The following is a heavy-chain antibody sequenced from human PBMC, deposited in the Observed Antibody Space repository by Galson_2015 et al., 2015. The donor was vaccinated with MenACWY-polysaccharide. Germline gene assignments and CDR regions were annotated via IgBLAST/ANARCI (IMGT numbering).Heavy chain of an antibody. CDR2: MSPTSGNT. CDR3: ARGGRRGVWYEGDY. J-gene: IGHJ4*02. V-gene: IGHV1-8*01. Sequence: SVKVSCKGSGYTFTTIAINWVRQAPGQGLEWMAWMSPTSGNTGSAQKFQGRVTMTWNTSISTAYMELSSLRSGDTAVYYCARGGRRGVWYEGDYWGQGTLVTVSS. D-gene: IGHD6-19*01. CDR1: GYTFTTIA.